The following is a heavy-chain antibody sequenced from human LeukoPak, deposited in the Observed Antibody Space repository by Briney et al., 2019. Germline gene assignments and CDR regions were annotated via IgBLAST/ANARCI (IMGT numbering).Heavy chain of an antibody. Sequence: GGSLRLSCAASGFTFSSCGMHWVRQAPGKGLEWVAVISYDGSNKYYADSVKGRFTISRDNSKNTLYLQMNSLRAEDTAVYYCAKIWDPYDSSGFMDVWGQGTTVTVSS. J-gene: IGHJ6*02. CDR1: GFTFSSCG. V-gene: IGHV3-30*18. CDR3: AKIWDPYDSSGFMDV. D-gene: IGHD3-22*01. CDR2: ISYDGSNK.